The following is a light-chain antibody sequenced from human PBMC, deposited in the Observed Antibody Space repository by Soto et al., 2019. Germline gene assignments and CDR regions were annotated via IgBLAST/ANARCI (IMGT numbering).Light chain of an antibody. Sequence: EIVLTQSPGTLSLSPGERATLSCRASRSLSSSYVVWYQQKPGQAPRLLIYAASRRATGIPDRFSGSGSATEYTLTISRLEAEDFAVYYCQQRGTFGRGPGLRSN. J-gene: IGKJ2*01. V-gene: IGKV3-20*01. CDR3: QQRGT. CDR2: AAS. CDR1: RSLSSSY.